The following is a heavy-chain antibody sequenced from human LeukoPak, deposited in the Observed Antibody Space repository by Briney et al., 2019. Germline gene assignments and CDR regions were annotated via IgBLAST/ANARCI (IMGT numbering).Heavy chain of an antibody. CDR3: AKGYSSSSMDY. CDR1: GFTFSSYG. CDR2: ISYDGSNK. V-gene: IGHV3-30*18. Sequence: GGSLRLSCAASGFTFSSYGMHWVRRAPGKGLEWVAVISYDGSNKYYADSVKGRFTISRDNSKNTLYLQMNSLRAEDTAVYYCAKGYSSSSMDYWGQGTLVTVSS. J-gene: IGHJ4*02. D-gene: IGHD6-6*01.